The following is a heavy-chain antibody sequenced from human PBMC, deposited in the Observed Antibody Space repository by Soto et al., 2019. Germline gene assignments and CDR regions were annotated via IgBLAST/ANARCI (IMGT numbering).Heavy chain of an antibody. CDR2: ISAYNGNT. Sequence: ASVKVSCKASGYTFTSYGISWVRQAPGQGLEWMGWISAYNGNTNYAQKLQGRVTMTTDTSTSTAYMELRSLRSDDTAVYYCARVRPLGGGYRSSWYEFRHPWGQGTLVTVSS. CDR1: GYTFTSYG. V-gene: IGHV1-18*01. J-gene: IGHJ5*02. D-gene: IGHD6-13*01. CDR3: ARVRPLGGGYRSSWYEFRHP.